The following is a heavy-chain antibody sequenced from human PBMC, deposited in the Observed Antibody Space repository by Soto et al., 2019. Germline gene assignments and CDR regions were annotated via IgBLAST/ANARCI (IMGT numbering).Heavy chain of an antibody. J-gene: IGHJ3*02. V-gene: IGHV4-34*01. CDR1: GGSFSGYY. D-gene: IGHD3-22*01. Sequence: LSLTCTVYGGSFSGYYWSWIRQPPGKGLEWIGEINHSGSTNYNPSLKSRVTISVDTSKNQFSLKLSSVTAADTAVYYCARGPRVVMVPNDAFDIWGQGTMVTVSS. CDR3: ARGPRVVMVPNDAFDI. CDR2: INHSGST.